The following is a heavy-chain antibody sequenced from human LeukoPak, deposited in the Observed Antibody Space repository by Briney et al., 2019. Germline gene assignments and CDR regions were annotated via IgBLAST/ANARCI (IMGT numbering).Heavy chain of an antibody. Sequence: GGSLRLSCAASGFSFSNAQMTWVRQAPGKGLEWVGRIKAKVHGETTDYAAPVKGRFTISRDDSKNTLFLQMNSLKIEDTAVYYCTDEDLNTSWDHWGQGTLVTVSS. D-gene: IGHD2-2*01. V-gene: IGHV3-15*01. CDR3: TDEDLNTSWDH. CDR1: GFSFSNAQ. CDR2: IKAKVHGETT. J-gene: IGHJ4*02.